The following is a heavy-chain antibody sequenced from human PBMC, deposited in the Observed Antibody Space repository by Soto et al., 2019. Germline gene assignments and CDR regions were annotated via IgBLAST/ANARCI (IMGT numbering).Heavy chain of an antibody. Sequence: EVQLVESGGGLVQPGGSLRLSCAASGFTFSTHWMHWVRQAPGKGLVWVSRINGDGSQTTYADSVKGRLTISRDNAKKTLYLQMDSLRPEDTGVYYCAKDRTYWSHVVVVPATPDYWGQGTLVTVSS. CDR2: INGDGSQT. D-gene: IGHD2-15*01. CDR3: AKDRTYWSHVVVVPATPDY. CDR1: GFTFSTHW. J-gene: IGHJ4*02. V-gene: IGHV3-74*01.